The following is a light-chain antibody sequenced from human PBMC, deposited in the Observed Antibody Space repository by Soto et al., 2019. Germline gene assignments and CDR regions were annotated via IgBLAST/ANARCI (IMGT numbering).Light chain of an antibody. V-gene: IGLV2-23*01. CDR1: SSDVGSYNL. CDR2: EGS. Sequence: QSALTQPASVSGSPGQSITISCTGTSSDVGSYNLVSWYQQHPGKAPKLMIYEGSKRPSVVSNRFSGSKSCNTASLTISGLQADDEADYYCCSYSGSSTPVVFGGGTKLTVL. CDR3: CSYSGSSTPVV. J-gene: IGLJ2*01.